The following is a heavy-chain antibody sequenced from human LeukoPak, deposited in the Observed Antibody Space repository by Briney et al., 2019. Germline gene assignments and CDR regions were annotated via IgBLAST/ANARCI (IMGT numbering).Heavy chain of an antibody. CDR1: GFSLSGYW. CDR2: IGKDGSWI. J-gene: IGHJ4*02. Sequence: PGGSLSLSPAASGFSLSGYWMSWVRQAPGQGLEWVANIGKDGSWIHYADSVKGRFTISRDNAKNSLYLQMNSLRADDTAIYYCARDLDFYATDYWGERTLVTVSS. D-gene: IGHD2/OR15-2a*01. V-gene: IGHV3-7*01. CDR3: ARDLDFYATDY.